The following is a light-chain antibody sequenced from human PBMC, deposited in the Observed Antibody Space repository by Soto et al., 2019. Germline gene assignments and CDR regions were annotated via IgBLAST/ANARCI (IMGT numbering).Light chain of an antibody. J-gene: IGKJ1*01. CDR3: QQYNSYSWT. V-gene: IGKV1-5*03. CDR2: NQP. Sequence: DIQMTQSHSTLSASVGDRVSITCRASQSISSWLAWYQQKPGKAPKLKIYNQPSLESGVPSRFSGSGSGTEFTLTISSLQPDDFATYYCQQYNSYSWTFGQGTKVEIK. CDR1: QSISSW.